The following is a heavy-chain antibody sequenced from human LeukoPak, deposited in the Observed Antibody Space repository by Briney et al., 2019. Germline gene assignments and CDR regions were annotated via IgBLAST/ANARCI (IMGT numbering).Heavy chain of an antibody. Sequence: VGSLRLSCAASGFTPSIDRMSSVPDAPGGGGGRGANIREDGREKYYGDSVKGRYTSSRDNAKNSLYLQMNSPRAENTAVYFCARYYSGYDSEGFDYWGQGSLVTVSS. D-gene: IGHD5-12*01. V-gene: IGHV3-7*01. J-gene: IGHJ4*02. CDR1: GFTPSIDR. CDR3: ARYYSGYDSEGFDY. CDR2: IREDGREK.